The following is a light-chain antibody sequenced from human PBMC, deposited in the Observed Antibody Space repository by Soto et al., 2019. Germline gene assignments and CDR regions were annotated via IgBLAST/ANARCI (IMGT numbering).Light chain of an antibody. Sequence: DIQMTQSPSILSASVGDRVTITCRATQSIGTSLAWYQQKPGKAPRLLIYRASSLERGVPSRFSGSGSGAEFSLTISSLQPDDFATYYCQQYYAYSPYTFGQGTKLEI. CDR2: RAS. CDR1: QSIGTS. J-gene: IGKJ2*01. CDR3: QQYYAYSPYT. V-gene: IGKV1-5*03.